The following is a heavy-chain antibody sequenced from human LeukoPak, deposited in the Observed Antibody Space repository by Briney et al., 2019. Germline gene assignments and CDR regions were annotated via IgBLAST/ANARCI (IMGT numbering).Heavy chain of an antibody. V-gene: IGHV1-18*01. Sequence: ASVKVSCKASGYTFTSYGISWVRQAPGQGLEWMGWISAYNGNTNYAQKLQGRVTMTTDTSTSTAYMELRSLRSDDTAVYYCARDAAIIALTDVRDGYHGGNRDFDYWGQGTLVTVSS. D-gene: IGHD5-24*01. J-gene: IGHJ4*02. CDR3: ARDAAIIALTDVRDGYHGGNRDFDY. CDR1: GYTFTSYG. CDR2: ISAYNGNT.